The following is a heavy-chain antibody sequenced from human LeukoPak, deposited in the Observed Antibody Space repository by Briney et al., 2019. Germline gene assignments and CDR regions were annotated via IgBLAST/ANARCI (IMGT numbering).Heavy chain of an antibody. CDR3: ARAGIGGSSTSCDY. D-gene: IGHD2-2*01. V-gene: IGHV3-21*01. CDR1: GFMFDTYT. CDR2: IRSSSSYM. J-gene: IGHJ4*02. Sequence: GGSLRLSCAASGFMFDTYTMNWVRQAPGKGLEWVSSIRSSSSYMYSADSVKGRFTVSRDNAKKSLYLQMNSLRAEDTAVYYCARAGIGGSSTSCDYWGQGTLVTVSS.